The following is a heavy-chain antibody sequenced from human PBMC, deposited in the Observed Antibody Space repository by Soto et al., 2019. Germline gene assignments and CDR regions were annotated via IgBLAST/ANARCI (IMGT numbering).Heavy chain of an antibody. V-gene: IGHV4-34*01. CDR3: ARESHDILTGPPWVWYFDX. CDR1: GGSFSGYY. D-gene: IGHD3-9*01. J-gene: IGHJ2*01. Sequence: QVQLQQWGAGPLRPLETLSLTCGVSGGSFSGYYWAWIRQSPGKGLEWIGEINDRGSINYNPSPKSRVSISVDTSKTHYSLNLRSVTAADTAVYYCARESHDILTGPPWVWYFDXWXXGXLXTVSS. CDR2: INDRGSI.